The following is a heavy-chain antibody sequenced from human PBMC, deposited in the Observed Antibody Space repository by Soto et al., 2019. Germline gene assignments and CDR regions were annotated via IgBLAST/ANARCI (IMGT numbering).Heavy chain of an antibody. CDR1: GFTFSSYS. J-gene: IGHJ4*02. CDR3: ARDLRRITIFGVVNSPVDY. Sequence: EVQLVESGGGLVQPGGSLRLSCAASGFTFSSYSMNWVRQAPGKGLEWVSYISSSSSTIYYADSVKGRFTISRDNAKNSLYLQMNSLRAEDTAVYYCARDLRRITIFGVVNSPVDYWGQGTLVTVSS. V-gene: IGHV3-48*01. D-gene: IGHD3-3*01. CDR2: ISSSSSTI.